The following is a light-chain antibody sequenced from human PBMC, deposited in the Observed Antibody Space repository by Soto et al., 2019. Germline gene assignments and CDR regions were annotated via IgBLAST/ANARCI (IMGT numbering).Light chain of an antibody. CDR1: QSVSSSY. J-gene: IGKJ2*01. CDR2: GAS. Sequence: EIVLTQSPGTLSLSPGERATLSCRASQSVSSSYLAWYQQKPGQAPRLLIYGASSRATGIPDRFSGSGSGTDFTLTISRLEPEDFAVYYCQQYGSSPPAYTFGQGTNLEIK. CDR3: QQYGSSPPAYT. V-gene: IGKV3-20*01.